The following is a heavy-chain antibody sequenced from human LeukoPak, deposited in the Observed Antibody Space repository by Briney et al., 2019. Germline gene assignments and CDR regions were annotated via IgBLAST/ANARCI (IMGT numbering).Heavy chain of an antibody. CDR2: IIPIFGTA. D-gene: IGHD3-10*01. J-gene: IGHJ4*02. V-gene: IGHV1-69*01. CDR1: GGTFSSYA. Sequence: SVKVSCRASGGTFSSYAISWVRQAPGQGLEWMGGIIPIFGTANYAPKFQGRVTITADESTSTAYMELSSLRSEDTAVYYCARDRLDYYGSGSYYNGLDYRGQGTLVTVSS. CDR3: ARDRLDYYGSGSYYNGLDY.